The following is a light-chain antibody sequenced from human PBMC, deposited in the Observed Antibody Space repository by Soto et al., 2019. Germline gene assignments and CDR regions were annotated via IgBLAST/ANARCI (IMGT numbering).Light chain of an antibody. CDR2: GES. Sequence: EIVLTQSPGTLSLSPGESATLSCRASQSVSSSYLAWYQQKTGQAPRILIYGESSRATGIPDRFSGSGSGTDLTLTISRLEPEDFAVYYCHQYGSSPRTFGQGTKVDIK. V-gene: IGKV3-20*01. J-gene: IGKJ1*01. CDR3: HQYGSSPRT. CDR1: QSVSSSY.